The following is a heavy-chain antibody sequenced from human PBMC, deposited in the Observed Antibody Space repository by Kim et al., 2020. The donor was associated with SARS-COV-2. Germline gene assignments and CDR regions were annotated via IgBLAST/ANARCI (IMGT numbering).Heavy chain of an antibody. CDR1: GFTVSSNY. Sequence: GGSLRLSCAASGFTVSSNYMSWVRQAPGKGLEWVSVIYSGGSTYYADSVKGRFTISRDNSKNTLYLQMNSLRAEDTAVYYCASGGSGYYVNHFDYWGQGTLVTVSS. D-gene: IGHD3-22*01. J-gene: IGHJ4*02. CDR2: IYSGGST. CDR3: ASGGSGYYVNHFDY. V-gene: IGHV3-53*01.